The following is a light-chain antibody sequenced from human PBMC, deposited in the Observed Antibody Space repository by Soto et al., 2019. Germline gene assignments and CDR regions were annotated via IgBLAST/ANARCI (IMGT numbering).Light chain of an antibody. CDR1: QAISSA. CDR3: QQFNNWPVT. Sequence: ANQLTQSPSSLSASVGDRVTITCRASQAISSALAWYQQKPGKPPKLLIYDASTLQSGVPSRFSGTASGTDFTLTINSLQPEDFATYYCQQFNNWPVTFGPETKVDIK. J-gene: IGKJ3*01. V-gene: IGKV1D-13*01. CDR2: DAS.